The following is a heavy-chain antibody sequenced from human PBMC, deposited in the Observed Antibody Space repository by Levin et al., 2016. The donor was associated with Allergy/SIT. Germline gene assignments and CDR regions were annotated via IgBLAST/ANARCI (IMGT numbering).Heavy chain of an antibody. J-gene: IGHJ5*02. CDR3: ATNEGVFVVAGSRGRGWFDP. D-gene: IGHD6-19*01. CDR2: IYYSGSI. V-gene: IGHV4-39*01. CDR1: GGSISSSSYH. Sequence: SETLSLTCTVSGGSISSSSYHWGWIRQPPGKGLEWIGSIYYSGSIYYNPSLRSRVTISVDTSKNHFSLKLSSVTAADTAVYYCATNEGVFVVAGSRGRGWFDPWGQGTLVTVSS.